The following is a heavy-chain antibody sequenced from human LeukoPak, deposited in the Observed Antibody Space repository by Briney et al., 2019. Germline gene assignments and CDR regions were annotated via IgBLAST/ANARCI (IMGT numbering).Heavy chain of an antibody. Sequence: GGSLRLSCAASGFTVSSNYMSWVRQAPGKGLEWVAVITYDGGNKYYSDSVKGRFTISRDNSKNTLYLQMTSLRTEDTAVYYCARESYTGKEMYYYYSMDVWGQGTTVTVAS. D-gene: IGHD2-8*02. V-gene: IGHV3-30*03. CDR3: ARESYTGKEMYYYYSMDV. CDR1: GFTVSSNY. CDR2: ITYDGGNK. J-gene: IGHJ6*02.